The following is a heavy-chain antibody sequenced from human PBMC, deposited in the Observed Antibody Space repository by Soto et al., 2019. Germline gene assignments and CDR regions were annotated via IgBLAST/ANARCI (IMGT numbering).Heavy chain of an antibody. D-gene: IGHD4-17*01. J-gene: IGHJ5*02. CDR1: GGSISSGDYY. CDR2: IYYSGST. V-gene: IGHV4-30-4*01. Sequence: LSLTCTVSGGSISSGDYYWSWIRQPPGKGLEWIGYIYYSGSTYYNPSLKSRVTISVDTSKNQFSLKLSSVTAADTAVYYCARGSILGTVGGNWFDPWGQGTLVTVSS. CDR3: ARGSILGTVGGNWFDP.